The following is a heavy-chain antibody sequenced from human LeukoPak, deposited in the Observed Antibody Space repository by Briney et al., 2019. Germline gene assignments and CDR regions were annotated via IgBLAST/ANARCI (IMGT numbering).Heavy chain of an antibody. D-gene: IGHD1-26*01. CDR3: ARYSGTFSNSYFDC. J-gene: IGHJ4*02. V-gene: IGHV3-66*01. Sequence: GGPLRLSCAASGFTVSSNDMSWVRQAPGKGLEWVSLIYSGRSTYYADSVKGRFIISRDNSKNTLYLQMNSLRAEDTAVYYCARYSGTFSNSYFDCWGQGTLVTVSS. CDR2: IYSGRST. CDR1: GFTVSSND.